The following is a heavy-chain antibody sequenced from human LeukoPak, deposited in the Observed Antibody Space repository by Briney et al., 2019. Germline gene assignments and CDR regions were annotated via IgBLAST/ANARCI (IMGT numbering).Heavy chain of an antibody. J-gene: IGHJ4*02. V-gene: IGHV4-59*01. CDR2: IYDSGST. CDR1: GGSISSYY. CDR3: ARQSISGSSLSYFDY. D-gene: IGHD3-22*01. Sequence: SETLSLTCTVSGGSISSYYWSWIRQPPGKGLEWIGNIYDSGSTNYNPSLKSRVTLSVDTSKNQCSLKLSSVTAADTAVYYCARQSISGSSLSYFDYWGQGTLVNVSS.